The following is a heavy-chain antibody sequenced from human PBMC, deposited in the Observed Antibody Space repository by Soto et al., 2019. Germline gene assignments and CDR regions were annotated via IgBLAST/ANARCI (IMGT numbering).Heavy chain of an antibody. CDR1: GFTFSSYW. J-gene: IGHJ1*01. V-gene: IGHV3-74*01. CDR3: ARLWNKGPQN. D-gene: IGHD2-21*01. CDR2: ISNDGSS. Sequence: EVQLVESGGGLVQPGGSLRLSCVASGFTFSSYWMHWVRQAPGKGLVWVSSISNDGSSIYADPVKGRVTISRDNAKNTLYLPMNSLGAEDTAVYYCARLWNKGPQNWGQGTLVIVSP.